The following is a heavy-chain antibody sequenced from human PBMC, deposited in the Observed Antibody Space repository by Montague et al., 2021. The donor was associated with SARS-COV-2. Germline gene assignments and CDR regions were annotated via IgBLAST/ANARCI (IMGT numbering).Heavy chain of an antibody. J-gene: IGHJ4*02. CDR3: ARVGGVTTRYFDN. D-gene: IGHD1-1*01. V-gene: IGHV4-61*02. CDR1: GGSISGEDCY. Sequence: TLSLTCTVYGGSISGEDCYWSCFPPATGLALMWICRLYTSGGTKYNPSLNSRVTILVDTSKNQFSLNLGAVTAADTAVYYCARVGGVTTRYFDNWGQGTLVTVSS. CDR2: LYTSGGT.